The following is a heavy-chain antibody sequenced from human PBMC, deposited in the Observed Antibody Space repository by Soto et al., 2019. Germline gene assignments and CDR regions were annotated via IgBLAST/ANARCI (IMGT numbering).Heavy chain of an antibody. CDR1: GGSISRGGYY. Sequence: PSETLSLTCTVSGGSISRGGYYWSWIRQHPGKGLEWIGYIYYSGSTYYNPSLKSRVTISVDTSKNQFSLKLSSVTAADTAVYYCARWDYRGNWFDPWGQGTLVTVSS. D-gene: IGHD4-4*01. J-gene: IGHJ5*02. CDR3: ARWDYRGNWFDP. CDR2: IYYSGST. V-gene: IGHV4-31*03.